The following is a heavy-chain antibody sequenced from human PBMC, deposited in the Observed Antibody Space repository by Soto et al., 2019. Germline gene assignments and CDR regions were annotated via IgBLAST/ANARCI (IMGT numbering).Heavy chain of an antibody. CDR3: VRMVSSGSLNWFVP. D-gene: IGHD3-16*02. CDR2: MNPNSGNT. Sequence: ASVKVSCKASESTFMNYDISWVRQATGQGLEWMGWMNPNSGNTGYALKFQGRVSMTRNTSIYTVYLELSSLASDDTAVYYCVRMVSSGSLNWFVPSGQVPLVPRSS. J-gene: IGHJ5*02. V-gene: IGHV1-8*01. CDR1: ESTFMNYD.